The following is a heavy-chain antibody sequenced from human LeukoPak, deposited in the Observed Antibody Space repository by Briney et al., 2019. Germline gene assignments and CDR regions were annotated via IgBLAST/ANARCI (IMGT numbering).Heavy chain of an antibody. CDR2: MYLSGTT. Sequence: SETLSLTCTVSGDSINSLDLWSWVRQPPGKGLEWIGEMYLSGTTHSNPSVKSRVTISIDKSKNQFFLNLSSVTAADTAVYYCARDRSPWADGGSGSYTAFDPWGQGTLVTVSS. J-gene: IGHJ5*02. CDR3: ARDRSPWADGGSGSYTAFDP. CDR1: GDSINSLDL. V-gene: IGHV4-4*02. D-gene: IGHD3-10*01.